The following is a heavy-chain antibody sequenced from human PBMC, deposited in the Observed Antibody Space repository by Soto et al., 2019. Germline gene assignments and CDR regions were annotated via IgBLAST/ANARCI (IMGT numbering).Heavy chain of an antibody. D-gene: IGHD1-26*01. CDR1: GGTFSSYS. CDR3: ARDGGRHSGGIDY. Sequence: QVQLVQSGAEVKKPGSSVKVSCKASGGTFSSYSINWVRQAPGQGLEWMGEIIPIFGTANYAQKFQGRVTITTNESTSTAYMELSSLRSEDTAVYYCARDGGRHSGGIDYWGQGTLVTVSS. J-gene: IGHJ4*02. V-gene: IGHV1-69*01. CDR2: IIPIFGTA.